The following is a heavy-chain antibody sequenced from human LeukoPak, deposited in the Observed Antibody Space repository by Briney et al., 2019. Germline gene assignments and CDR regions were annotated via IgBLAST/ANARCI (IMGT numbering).Heavy chain of an antibody. CDR1: AFTFSSYA. CDR2: ISGSGGST. D-gene: IGHD6-19*01. J-gene: IGHJ4*02. V-gene: IGHV3-23*01. CDR3: AKPEPGIAVAGPFDY. Sequence: GGSLRLSCAASAFTFSSYAMSWVRQAPGKGLEWVSAISGSGGSTYYADSVKGRFTISRDNSKNSLYLQMNSLRTEDTALYYCAKPEPGIAVAGPFDYWGQGTLVTVSS.